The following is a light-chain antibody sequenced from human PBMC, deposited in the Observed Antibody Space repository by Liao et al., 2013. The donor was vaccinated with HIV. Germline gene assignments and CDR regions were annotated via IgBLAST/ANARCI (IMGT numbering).Light chain of an antibody. J-gene: IGLJ2*01. V-gene: IGLV3-21*01. CDR2: YDS. CDR1: NIGSKS. Sequence: SYELTQPPSVSVAPGKTARITCGGNNIGSKSVHWYQQKPGQAPMLVIYYDSDRPLGIPERFSGSISGNTATLTISGTQAVDEADYYCQAWDSSPVFGGGTKLTVL. CDR3: QAWDSSPV.